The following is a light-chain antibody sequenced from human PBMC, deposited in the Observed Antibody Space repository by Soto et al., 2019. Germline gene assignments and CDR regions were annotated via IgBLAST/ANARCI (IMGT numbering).Light chain of an antibody. CDR1: SSDVGNYDY. CDR3: CSYVTTPEI. Sequence: QSVLTQPRSVSGSPGQSVTLSCTGTSSDVGNYDYVSWYQQHPGMAPKLVIYDGTKRPSGVPDRFSGSNSGNTASLTISGLQAEDEDDYYCCSYVTTPEIFRNGTTVTVL. V-gene: IGLV2-11*01. J-gene: IGLJ1*01. CDR2: DGT.